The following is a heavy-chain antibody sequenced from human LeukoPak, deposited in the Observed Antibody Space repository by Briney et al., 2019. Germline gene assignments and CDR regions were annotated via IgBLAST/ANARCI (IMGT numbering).Heavy chain of an antibody. CDR2: ISGSAYNT. Sequence: GGSLRLSCAASGFTFSSYGMSWVRQAPGKGLEWVSIISGSAYNTYYADSVKGRFTISRDNSANTLYLQMNSLRAEDTALYYCAKHSGSYFIYYVDSWGQGTLVTVSS. CDR1: GFTFSSYG. D-gene: IGHD1-26*01. J-gene: IGHJ4*02. CDR3: AKHSGSYFIYYVDS. V-gene: IGHV3-23*01.